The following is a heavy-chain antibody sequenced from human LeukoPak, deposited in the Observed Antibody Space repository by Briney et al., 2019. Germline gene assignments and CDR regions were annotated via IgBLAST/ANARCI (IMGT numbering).Heavy chain of an antibody. J-gene: IGHJ4*02. CDR2: IYYSGST. CDR3: AREYLWNPGGGGFDY. CDR1: GGSISSHY. Sequence: SETLSLTCTVSGGSISSHYWSWIRQPPGKGLEWIGYIYYSGSTNYNPSLKSRVTISVDTSKNQFSLKLSSVTAADTAVYYCAREYLWNPGGGGFDYWGQGTLVTVSS. D-gene: IGHD1-1*01. V-gene: IGHV4-59*11.